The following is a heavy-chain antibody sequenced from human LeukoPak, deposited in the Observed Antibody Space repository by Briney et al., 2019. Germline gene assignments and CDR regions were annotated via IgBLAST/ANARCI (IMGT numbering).Heavy chain of an antibody. V-gene: IGHV5-51*01. CDR2: IYPGDSDT. J-gene: IGHJ4*02. CDR3: ARRGSRGYSYEV. CDR1: GYSFTIYW. Sequence: GESLKISCKGSGYSFTIYWICWVRQLPGEGLEWMGIIYPGDSDTRYSPSFEGQVTISADKSSSTAYLQWSSLKASDTAMYYCARRGSRGYSYEVWGQGTLVTVSS. D-gene: IGHD5-18*01.